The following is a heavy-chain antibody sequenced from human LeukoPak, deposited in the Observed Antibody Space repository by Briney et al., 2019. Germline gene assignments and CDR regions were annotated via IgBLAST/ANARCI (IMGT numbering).Heavy chain of an antibody. Sequence: SETLSLTCAVYGGSFSGYYWSWIRQPPGKGLEWIGEINHSGSTNYNPSLKSRVTISVDTSKNQFSLKLSSVTAADTAVYYCARGGSSGWLYYYYYYMDVWGKGTTVTVSS. D-gene: IGHD6-19*01. J-gene: IGHJ6*03. CDR1: GGSFSGYY. CDR2: INHSGST. V-gene: IGHV4-34*01. CDR3: ARGGSSGWLYYYYYYMDV.